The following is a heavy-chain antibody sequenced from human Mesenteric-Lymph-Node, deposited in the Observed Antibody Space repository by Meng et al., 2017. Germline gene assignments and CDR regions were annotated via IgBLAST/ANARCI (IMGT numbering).Heavy chain of an antibody. Sequence: ASVKVSCKASGYTFTSYGISWVRQAPGQGLEWMGWISAYNGNTNYAPKLQGRVTMTTDTSTRTAYMELRSLLSDDTAVDYCARDGSITMVRGVIWRWFDPWGQGTLVTVSS. J-gene: IGHJ5*02. D-gene: IGHD3-10*01. V-gene: IGHV1-18*01. CDR3: ARDGSITMVRGVIWRWFDP. CDR2: ISAYNGNT. CDR1: GYTFTSYG.